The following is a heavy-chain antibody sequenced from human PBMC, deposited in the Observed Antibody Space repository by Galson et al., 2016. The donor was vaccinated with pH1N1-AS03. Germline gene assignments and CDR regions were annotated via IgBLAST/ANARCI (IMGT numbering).Heavy chain of an antibody. D-gene: IGHD3-10*01. V-gene: IGHV3-23*01. CDR2: ISGGVGHT. J-gene: IGHJ4*02. Sequence: SLRLSCAASGFTFYSYAMTWVRQAPGKGLEWVSAISGGVGHTYYADSVRDRFTISRDNSKDTLYLQMSSLEVEDTALYYCARLPVRGVYGTHFDSWGQGTLVSVSS. CDR1: GFTFYSYA. CDR3: ARLPVRGVYGTHFDS.